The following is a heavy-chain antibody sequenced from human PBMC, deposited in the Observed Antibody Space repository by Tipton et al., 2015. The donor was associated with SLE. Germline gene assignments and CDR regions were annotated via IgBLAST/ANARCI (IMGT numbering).Heavy chain of an antibody. CDR2: TYTGGNT. Sequence: LRLSCTVSGGSLNTYYWAWVRQPAGKGLEWIGRTYTGGNTKYNPSLESRVSLSVDTSRGQFFLEVRSVTAADTAVYYCVVCSPSSCSYFDYWGQGRLVTVSS. J-gene: IGHJ4*02. V-gene: IGHV4-4*07. CDR3: VVCSPSSCSYFDY. D-gene: IGHD2-2*01. CDR1: GGSLNTYY.